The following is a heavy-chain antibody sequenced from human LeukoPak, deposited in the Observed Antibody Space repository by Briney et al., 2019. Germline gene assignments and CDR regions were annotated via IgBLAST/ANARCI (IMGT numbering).Heavy chain of an antibody. CDR2: IYYSGST. D-gene: IGHD6-19*01. CDR3: AGTSVAGLIDY. J-gene: IGHJ4*02. V-gene: IGHV4-39*01. Sequence: PSETLSLNCTVSGGSISSSSYYWGWIRQPPGKGLEWIGSIYYSGSTYYNPSLKSRVTISVDTSKNQFSLKLSSVTAADTAVYYCAGTSVAGLIDYWGQGTLVTVSS. CDR1: GGSISSSSYY.